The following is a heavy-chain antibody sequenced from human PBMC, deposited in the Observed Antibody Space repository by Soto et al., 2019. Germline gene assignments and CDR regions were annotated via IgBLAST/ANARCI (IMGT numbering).Heavy chain of an antibody. CDR2: ISSTSTYI. V-gene: IGHV3-21*01. CDR3: ARGASSASSTWVDY. D-gene: IGHD6-13*01. Sequence: EVQLVESGGSLVKPGGSLRLSCAASGFTFSGYSMNWVRQAPGQGLEWVSSISSTSTYIYYADSVKGRFTISRDNAENTLFLQMNSLRAEDTAVYYCARGASSASSTWVDYWGQGTLVTVSS. CDR1: GFTFSGYS. J-gene: IGHJ4*02.